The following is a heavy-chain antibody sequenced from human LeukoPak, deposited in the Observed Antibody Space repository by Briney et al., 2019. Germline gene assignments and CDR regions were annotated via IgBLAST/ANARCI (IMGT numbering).Heavy chain of an antibody. CDR3: ARNSYSSSWYIGY. V-gene: IGHV1-2*04. CDR2: INPKSGGT. D-gene: IGHD6-13*01. CDR1: GYTFTGYH. Sequence: GASVKVSCKASGYTFTGYHIHWVRQAPGQGLEWMGWINPKSGGTNYAQKFEGWVTMTRDTSMSTVYMELSSLRSEDTAVYYCARNSYSSSWYIGYWGQGTLVTVSS. J-gene: IGHJ4*02.